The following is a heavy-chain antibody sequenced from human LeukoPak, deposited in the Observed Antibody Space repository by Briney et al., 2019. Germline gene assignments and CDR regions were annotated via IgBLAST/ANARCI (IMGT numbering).Heavy chain of an antibody. J-gene: IGHJ3*02. CDR1: GGTFSSYA. CDR3: ARVFYDCSSTSCYFLGAFDI. CDR2: IIPILGIA. Sequence: ASVKVSCKASGGTFSSYAISWVRQAPGQGLEWMGRIIPILGIANYAQKFQGRVTITADKSTSTAYMELSSLRSEDTAVYYCARVFYDCSSTSCYFLGAFDIWGQGTTVTVSS. D-gene: IGHD2-2*01. V-gene: IGHV1-69*04.